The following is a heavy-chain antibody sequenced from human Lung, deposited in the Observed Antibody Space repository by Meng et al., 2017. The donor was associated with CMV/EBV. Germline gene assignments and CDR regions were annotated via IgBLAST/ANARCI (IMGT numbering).Heavy chain of an antibody. CDR2: IIPMFGAT. CDR1: GGTFSSYA. J-gene: IGHJ4*02. Sequence: SSVXVSXKASGGTFSSYAFNWVRQAPGQGLEWMGRIIPMFGATNYTQKFQGRVTITTDKSTSTAYMELSSLRSEDTAVYYCAREPEATYPEYDGYYFDYWGQGTXVTVSS. V-gene: IGHV1-69*05. D-gene: IGHD3-16*01. CDR3: AREPEATYPEYDGYYFDY.